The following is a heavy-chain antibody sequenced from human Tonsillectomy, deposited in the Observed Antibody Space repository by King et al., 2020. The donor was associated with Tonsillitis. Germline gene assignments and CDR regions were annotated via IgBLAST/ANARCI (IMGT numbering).Heavy chain of an antibody. V-gene: IGHV4-4*07. CDR3: ARHVPTVTSNWFAP. Sequence: HVQLQESGPGLVKPSETLSLTCTVSGGSISSYYWSWIRQPAGKGLEWIGRSYTSGSTNYNPSLKSRVTMTVDTSKNQFSLKLSSVTAAATAVYYCARHVPTVTSNWFAPWGQGALVTVSS. J-gene: IGHJ5*02. D-gene: IGHD4-17*01. CDR2: SYTSGST. CDR1: GGSISSYY.